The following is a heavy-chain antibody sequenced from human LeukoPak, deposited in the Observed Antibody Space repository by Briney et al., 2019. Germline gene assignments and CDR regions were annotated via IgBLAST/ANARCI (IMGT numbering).Heavy chain of an antibody. Sequence: GGSLRLSCAASGFTFTSYGMHWVRQAPGKGLEWVAFIRYDGSNKYYADSVKGRFTISRDNSKNTLYLQMSSLRAEDTAVYYCAKDRPDCTNGVCYMGGFDYWGQGTLVTVSS. CDR2: IRYDGSNK. J-gene: IGHJ4*02. CDR1: GFTFTSYG. CDR3: AKDRPDCTNGVCYMGGFDY. V-gene: IGHV3-30*02. D-gene: IGHD2-8*01.